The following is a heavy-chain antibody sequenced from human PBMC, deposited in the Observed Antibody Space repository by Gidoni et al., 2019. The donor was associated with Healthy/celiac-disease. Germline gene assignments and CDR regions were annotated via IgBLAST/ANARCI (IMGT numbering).Heavy chain of an antibody. CDR3: ARGYSSGWSPTPYFDY. V-gene: IGHV2-70*15. D-gene: IGHD6-19*01. J-gene: IGHJ4*02. CDR2: IDWDDDK. CDR1: GFSLSTSGMC. Sequence: QVTLRESGPALVKPTQTLPLTCTFSGFSLSTSGMCVSWIRQPPGKALEWLARIDWDDDKYYSTSLKTRLTISKDTSKNQVVLTMTNMDPVDTATYYCARGYSSGWSPTPYFDYWGQGTLVTVSS.